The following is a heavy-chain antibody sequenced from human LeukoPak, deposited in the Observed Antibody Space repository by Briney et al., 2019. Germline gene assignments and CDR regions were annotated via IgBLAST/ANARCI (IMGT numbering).Heavy chain of an antibody. Sequence: PGGSLRLSCAASGFIFTTYWMSWVRQAPGKGLVWVSRISTDGTSTTYADLVKGRFTISRDNAKNTLYLQMNSLRAEDTAVYYCASESSDILRGGFEYWGQGVLVTVSS. CDR2: ISTDGTST. CDR3: ASESSDILRGGFEY. D-gene: IGHD3-9*01. J-gene: IGHJ4*02. CDR1: GFIFTTYW. V-gene: IGHV3-74*01.